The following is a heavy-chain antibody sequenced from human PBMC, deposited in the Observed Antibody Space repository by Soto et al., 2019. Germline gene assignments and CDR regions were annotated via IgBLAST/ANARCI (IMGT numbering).Heavy chain of an antibody. CDR3: AKDHSYGSGTSYGHNWFDP. CDR2: IWVDGSNK. CDR1: GFTFSNYG. D-gene: IGHD3-10*01. Sequence: QVQLVESGGGVVQPGRSLRLSCAASGFTFSNYGMQWVRQAPGKGLEWVAVIWVDGSNKYYADSVKGRITISRDNSKNTLYLQLDNLRAEDTTVYYCAKDHSYGSGTSYGHNWFDPWGQGTLVTVSS. V-gene: IGHV3-33*06. J-gene: IGHJ5*02.